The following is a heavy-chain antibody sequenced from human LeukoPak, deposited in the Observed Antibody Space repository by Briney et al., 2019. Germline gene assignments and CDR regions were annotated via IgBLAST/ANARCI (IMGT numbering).Heavy chain of an antibody. J-gene: IGHJ4*02. CDR1: GFTFSTYT. CDR2: ISSNGAST. Sequence: PGGSLRLSCSASGFTFSTYTMHWVRQAPGNGLEYVSAISSNGASTYYADSVKGRFSISTDNSKNTLYLQMSSLRAEDTAVYYCVKGSCSSASCQFDYWGQGTRVTVSS. CDR3: VKGSCSSASCQFDY. D-gene: IGHD2-2*01. V-gene: IGHV3-64D*09.